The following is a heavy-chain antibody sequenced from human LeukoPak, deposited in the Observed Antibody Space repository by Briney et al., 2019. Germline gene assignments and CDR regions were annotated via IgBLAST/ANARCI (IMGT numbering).Heavy chain of an antibody. CDR2: IKQGGSDK. CDR3: ARGFFLWFGESPFDY. J-gene: IGHJ4*02. V-gene: IGHV3-7*01. CDR1: GFTFSSYW. Sequence: GGSLRLSCAASGFTFSSYWMSWVRQAPGKGLEWVANIKQGGSDKYYVDSVKGRFTISRDNAKSSLYLQMNSLRAEDTALYYCARGFFLWFGESPFDYWGQGTLVTVSS. D-gene: IGHD3-10*01.